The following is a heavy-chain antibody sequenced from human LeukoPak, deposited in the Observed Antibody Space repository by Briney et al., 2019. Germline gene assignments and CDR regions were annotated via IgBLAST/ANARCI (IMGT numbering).Heavy chain of an antibody. CDR2: MSSNGGTT. V-gene: IGHV3-64*01. CDR1: GFTFSSYA. Sequence: PGGSLRLSCAASGFTFSSYAMHWVRQAPGKGLEYVSAMSSNGGTTDYANSVKGRFTISRDNSRNTLYLQMGSLRAEDMAVYYCARVGDVGPFDYWGQGTLVTVSS. CDR3: ARVGDVGPFDY. J-gene: IGHJ4*02. D-gene: IGHD1-26*01.